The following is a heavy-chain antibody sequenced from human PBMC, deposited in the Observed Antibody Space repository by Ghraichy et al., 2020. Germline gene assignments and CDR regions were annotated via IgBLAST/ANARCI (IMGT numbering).Heavy chain of an antibody. CDR3: ARNRYTYGSPNGMDF. D-gene: IGHD5-18*01. V-gene: IGHV3-72*01. J-gene: IGHJ6*02. CDR2: IRNKANSYTT. Sequence: GGSLRLSCAASGFSFNDQYMDWVRQAPGKGLEWVGRIRNKANSYTTEYAASVKGRFTVSRAESENSVYLQMNSLKTEDTAVYYCARNRYTYGSPNGMDFWGPGTTVTV. CDR1: GFSFNDQY.